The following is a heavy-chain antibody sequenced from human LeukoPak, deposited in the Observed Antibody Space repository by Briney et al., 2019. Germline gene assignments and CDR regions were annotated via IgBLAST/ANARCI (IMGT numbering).Heavy chain of an antibody. V-gene: IGHV3-48*01. CDR3: ARRSVRAFDI. CDR2: ISSSSSTI. Sequence: GGSLRLSCAASGFTFSSYAMSWVRQAPGKGLEWVSYISSSSSTIYYADSVKGRFTISRDNAKNSLYLQMNSLRAEDTAVYYCARRSVRAFDIWGQGTMVTVSS. J-gene: IGHJ3*02. CDR1: GFTFSSYA.